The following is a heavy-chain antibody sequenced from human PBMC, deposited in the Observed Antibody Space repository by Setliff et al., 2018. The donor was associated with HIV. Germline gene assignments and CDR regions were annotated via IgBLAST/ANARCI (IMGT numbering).Heavy chain of an antibody. D-gene: IGHD3-10*01. V-gene: IGHV4-34*01. CDR1: CWSFSGYY. CDR2: INHSGST. CDR3: ARPGRASYYYYMDV. Sequence: PSYTLSLTFSFYCWSFSGYYWSWIRQPPGKGLEWIGEINHSGSTNYNPSLKSRVTISVDTSKNQFSLKLSSVTAADTAVYYCARPGRASYYYYMDVWGKGTTVTVSS. J-gene: IGHJ6*03.